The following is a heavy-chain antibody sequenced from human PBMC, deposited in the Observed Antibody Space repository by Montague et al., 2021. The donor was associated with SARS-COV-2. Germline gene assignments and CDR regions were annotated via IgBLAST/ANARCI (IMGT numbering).Heavy chain of an antibody. CDR2: ISSSSSYI. J-gene: IGHJ4*02. V-gene: IGHV3-21*01. CDR3: ARGVRGSGTRSL. Sequence: SLRLSCAASGFTFSSYSMNWVRQAPGKGLEWVSPISSSSSYIYYADSVKGRLTISRDNAKNSLYLQMNSLRAEDTAVYYCARGVRGSGTRSLWGQGTLVTVSS. CDR1: GFTFSSYS. D-gene: IGHD2-2*01.